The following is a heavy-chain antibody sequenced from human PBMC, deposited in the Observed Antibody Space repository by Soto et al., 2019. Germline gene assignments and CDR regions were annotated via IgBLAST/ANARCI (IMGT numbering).Heavy chain of an antibody. CDR1: GGTFSSYA. J-gene: IGHJ6*02. V-gene: IGHV1-69*13. D-gene: IGHD6-19*01. Sequence: ASVKVSCKASGGTFSSYAISWVRQAPGQGLEWMGGIIPIFGTANYAQKFQGRVTITADESTSTAYMELSSLRSEDTAVYYCAREGLDYYYGMDVWGQGTTVTVSS. CDR2: IIPIFGTA. CDR3: AREGLDYYYGMDV.